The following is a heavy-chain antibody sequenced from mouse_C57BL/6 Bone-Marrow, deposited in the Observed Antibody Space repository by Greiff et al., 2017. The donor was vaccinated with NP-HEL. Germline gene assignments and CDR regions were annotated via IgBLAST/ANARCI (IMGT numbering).Heavy chain of an antibody. Sequence: EVKLVESGPGLAKPSQTLSLSCSATGYPITSDYWNWIRKFPGNKLEYMGYISHSGSTYYNPSLKSRISIIRDTSKNQYYLHLNSMTTENTATYDCARSPLSLQRNYYAMDFWGQGTSVTVSS. J-gene: IGHJ4*01. D-gene: IGHD2-12*01. CDR2: ISHSGST. CDR1: GYPITSDY. V-gene: IGHV3-8*01. CDR3: ARSPLSLQRNYYAMDF.